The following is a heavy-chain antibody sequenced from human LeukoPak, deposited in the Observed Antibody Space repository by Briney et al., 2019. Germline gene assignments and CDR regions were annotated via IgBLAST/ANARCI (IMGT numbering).Heavy chain of an antibody. CDR1: GYRFSSYW. D-gene: IGHD6-13*01. CDR2: IYFGDSDP. CDR3: ARSTGSSSSWEFDY. Sequence: GGSLEISCQGSGYRFSSYWIGWLRQMPGKGLEGMGVIYFGDSDPRYSPSFQGQVTISADKSITTAYPQWSSLKASDTAMYYCARSTGSSSSWEFDYWGQGTPVTVS. V-gene: IGHV5-51*01. J-gene: IGHJ4*02.